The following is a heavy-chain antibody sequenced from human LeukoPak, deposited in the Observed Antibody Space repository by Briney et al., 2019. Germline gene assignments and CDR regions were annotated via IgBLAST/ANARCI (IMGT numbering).Heavy chain of an antibody. V-gene: IGHV3-48*04. CDR1: GFTFSSYS. CDR2: ISSGSSTI. J-gene: IGHJ3*02. D-gene: IGHD3-10*01. Sequence: PGGSLRLSCAASGFTFSSYSMNWVRQAPGKGLEWLSYISSGSSTIYYADSVKGRFTISRDNAKNSLYLQLNSLRAEDTAVYYCARGRFGGGAFDIWGQGTMVTVSS. CDR3: ARGRFGGGAFDI.